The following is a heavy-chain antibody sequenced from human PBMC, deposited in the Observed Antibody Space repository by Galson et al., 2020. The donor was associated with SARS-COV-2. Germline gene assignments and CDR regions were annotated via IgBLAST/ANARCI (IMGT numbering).Heavy chain of an antibody. J-gene: IGHJ6*02. CDR1: GGSRSFDY. D-gene: IGHD3-3*01. V-gene: IGHV4-59*08. CDR2: IDDSGSA. CDR3: ARLQRVRNNDFWSDFHGMDV. Sequence: SETLSLTCSVSGGSRSFDYWSWIRQPPGKGLEWIGYIDDSGSANYHPSLNSRVTISLDTSKSQFYLNLRSVTAADTAVYYCARLQRVRNNDFWSDFHGMDVWGQGTTVTVSS.